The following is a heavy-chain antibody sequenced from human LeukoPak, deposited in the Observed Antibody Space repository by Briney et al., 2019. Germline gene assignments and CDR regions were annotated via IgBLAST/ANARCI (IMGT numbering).Heavy chain of an antibody. CDR2: IIPIFGIA. Sequence: SVKVSCKASGGTFSSYAISWVRQAPGQGLEWMGRIIPIFGIANYAQKFQGRVTITADKSTSTAYMELSSLRSEDTAVYYCARDTGMATIKHSDYWGQGTLVTVSS. J-gene: IGHJ4*02. CDR3: ARDTGMATIKHSDY. CDR1: GGTFSSYA. D-gene: IGHD5-24*01. V-gene: IGHV1-69*04.